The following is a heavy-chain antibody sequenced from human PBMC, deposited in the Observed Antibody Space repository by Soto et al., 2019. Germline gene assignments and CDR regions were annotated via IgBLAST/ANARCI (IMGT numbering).Heavy chain of an antibody. Sequence: EVQLVESGGGLVQPGGSLRLSCAASGFSVSDNYMNWVRQAPGKGLEWVSVTYIGGSTYYADSVKGRFTISRDSSKNTLSLQMNSLRAEDTAVYYCARDRSQAGMDVWGQGTTVTVSS. CDR2: TYIGGST. D-gene: IGHD1-26*01. CDR1: GFSVSDNY. J-gene: IGHJ6*02. V-gene: IGHV3-66*01. CDR3: ARDRSQAGMDV.